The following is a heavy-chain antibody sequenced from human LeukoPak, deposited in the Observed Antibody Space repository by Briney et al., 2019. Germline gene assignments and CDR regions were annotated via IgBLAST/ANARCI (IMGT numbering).Heavy chain of an antibody. D-gene: IGHD6-19*01. CDR3: ARDLSSGWSLDH. CDR1: GFTFSSYS. V-gene: IGHV3-21*01. Sequence: PGGSLRLSCAASGFTFSSYSMNWVRQAPGKGLGWVSSITSSSSYIYYADSVKGRFTISRDNAKNSLYLRMNGLRAEDTAVYYCARDLSSGWSLDHWGQGTLVTVSS. CDR2: ITSSSSYI. J-gene: IGHJ4*02.